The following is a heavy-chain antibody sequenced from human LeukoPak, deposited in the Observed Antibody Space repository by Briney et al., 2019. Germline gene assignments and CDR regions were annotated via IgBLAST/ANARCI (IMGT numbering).Heavy chain of an antibody. Sequence: GGSLRLSCASSGFAFSSYCMHWVRQAPGKGLEWVAVIWYDGSNKYYADSVKGRFTISRDNSKNTLYLQMNSLRAEDTAVYYCAKNPRAAAGTATFDYWGQGTLVTVSS. V-gene: IGHV3-33*06. CDR3: AKNPRAAAGTATFDY. CDR1: GFAFSSYC. D-gene: IGHD6-13*01. J-gene: IGHJ4*02. CDR2: IWYDGSNK.